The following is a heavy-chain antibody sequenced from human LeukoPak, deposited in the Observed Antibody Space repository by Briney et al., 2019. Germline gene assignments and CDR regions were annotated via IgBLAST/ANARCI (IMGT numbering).Heavy chain of an antibody. CDR2: INWNGGST. CDR3: ARVQNEWQLLPGFDY. D-gene: IGHD1-26*01. CDR1: GFTVSSNY. J-gene: IGHJ4*02. Sequence: GGSLRLSCAASGFTVSSNYMSWVRQAPGKGLEWVSGINWNGGSTGYADSVKGRFTISRDNAKNTVYLQMNSLRAEDTAVYYCARVQNEWQLLPGFDYWGQGTLVTVSS. V-gene: IGHV3-20*04.